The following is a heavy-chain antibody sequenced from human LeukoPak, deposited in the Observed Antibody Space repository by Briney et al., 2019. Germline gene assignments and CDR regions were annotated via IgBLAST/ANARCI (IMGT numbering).Heavy chain of an antibody. CDR3: ARARPSSSSGWYRYYYYYYMDV. D-gene: IGHD6-19*01. Sequence: GASVKVSCKASGGTFSSYAISWVRQAPGQGLEWMGGIIPIFGTANYAQKFQGRVTITTDESTSTAYMELSSLRSEGTAVYYCARARPSSSSGWYRYYYYYYMDVWGKGTTVTVSS. V-gene: IGHV1-69*05. CDR2: IIPIFGTA. CDR1: GGTFSSYA. J-gene: IGHJ6*03.